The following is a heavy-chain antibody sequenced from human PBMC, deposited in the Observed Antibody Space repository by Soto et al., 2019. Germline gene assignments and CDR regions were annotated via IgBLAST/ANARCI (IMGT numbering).Heavy chain of an antibody. Sequence: QVQLVQSGAEVKKPGSSVKVSCKASGGTFGSYAISWVRQAPGQGLEWMGGIIPIPGTANYAQKFQGRVKIAADESTSTAYMELSSLRFEDTAVYYCARSQGSSTSLEIYYYYYYGMDVWGQGTTVTVSS. D-gene: IGHD2-2*01. CDR2: IIPIPGTA. CDR3: ARSQGSSTSLEIYYYYYYGMDV. V-gene: IGHV1-69*01. J-gene: IGHJ6*02. CDR1: GGTFGSYA.